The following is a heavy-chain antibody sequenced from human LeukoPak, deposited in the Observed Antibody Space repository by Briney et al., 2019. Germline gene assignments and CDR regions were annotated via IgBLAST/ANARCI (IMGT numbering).Heavy chain of an antibody. CDR1: GGSFSGYY. V-gene: IGHV4-34*01. D-gene: IGHD3-10*01. CDR3: ARGQKSTYYYGSGSYYNVPALDY. Sequence: SETLSLTCAVYGGSFSGYYWCWIRQPPGKGLEWIGEINHSGSTNYNPSLKSRVTISVDTSKNQFSLKLSSVTAADTAVYYCARGQKSTYYYGSGSYYNVPALDYWGQGTLVTVSS. J-gene: IGHJ4*02. CDR2: INHSGST.